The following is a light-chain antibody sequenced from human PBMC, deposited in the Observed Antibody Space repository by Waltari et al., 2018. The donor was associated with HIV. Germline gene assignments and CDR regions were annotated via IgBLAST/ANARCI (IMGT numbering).Light chain of an antibody. V-gene: IGLV1-51*01. Sequence: QSVLTQPPSVSAAPGQKVAISCSGSSSDIGNNYVSWYQHLPGTAPKLLIYDNNKLTSGIPDRFSCSKSGTAATLGITGLQTGDEANYDCGTWDTSLSAGVFGGGTKLTVL. CDR2: DNN. J-gene: IGLJ3*02. CDR3: GTWDTSLSAGV. CDR1: SSDIGNNY.